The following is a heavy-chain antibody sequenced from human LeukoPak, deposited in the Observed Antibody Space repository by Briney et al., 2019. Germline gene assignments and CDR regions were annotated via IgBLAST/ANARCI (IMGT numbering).Heavy chain of an antibody. V-gene: IGHV3-30-3*01. D-gene: IGHD6-19*01. CDR3: ARVDSTGWLIYGMDV. J-gene: IGHJ6*02. Sequence: GGSLRLSCAATGFTFSSYAMHWVRQAPGKGLEWVAGISYNGGNKFYADSVKGRFTIFRDNSKNTLSLQMNSLRTEDTAVYFCARVDSTGWLIYGMDVWGQGTTVTVSS. CDR2: ISYNGGNK. CDR1: GFTFSSYA.